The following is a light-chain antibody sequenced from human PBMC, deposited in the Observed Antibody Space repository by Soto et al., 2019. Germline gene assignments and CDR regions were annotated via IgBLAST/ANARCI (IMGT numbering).Light chain of an antibody. Sequence: DIQMTQSPSTLSASVGDRVTISCRASQSISNWLAWYQQKPGKAPRLLIYKASTLESGVPSRFSGSGSGTEFTLTISSLQPDDFATYYCQQYNSYRAFGQGTKVEMK. CDR3: QQYNSYRA. CDR1: QSISNW. J-gene: IGKJ1*01. V-gene: IGKV1-5*03. CDR2: KAS.